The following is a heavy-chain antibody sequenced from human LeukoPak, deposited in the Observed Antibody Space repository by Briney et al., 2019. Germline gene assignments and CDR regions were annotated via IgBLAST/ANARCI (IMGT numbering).Heavy chain of an antibody. CDR1: GGTFSSYA. CDR3: ARGADGSGSSYYYYMDV. CDR2: IIPIFGTA. V-gene: IGHV1-69*05. D-gene: IGHD3-10*01. J-gene: IGHJ6*03. Sequence: SVKVSCKASGGTFSSYAISWVRQAPGQGLEWMGGIIPIFGTANYAQKFQGRVTMTRNTSISTAYMELSSLRSEDTAVYYCARGADGSGSSYYYYMDVWGKGTTVTVSS.